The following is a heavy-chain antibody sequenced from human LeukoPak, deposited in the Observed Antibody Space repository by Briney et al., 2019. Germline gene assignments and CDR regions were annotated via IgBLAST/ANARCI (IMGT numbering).Heavy chain of an antibody. CDR2: IWYDGSNK. CDR3: ARTYYYYYGMDV. V-gene: IGHV3-33*01. J-gene: IGHJ6*04. CDR1: GFTFSSYG. Sequence: GGSLRLSCAASGFTFSSYGMHWVRQAPGEGLEWVAVIWYDGSNKYYADSVKGRFTISRDNSKNTLYLQMNSLRAEDTAVYYCARTYYYYYGMDVWGKGTTVTVSS.